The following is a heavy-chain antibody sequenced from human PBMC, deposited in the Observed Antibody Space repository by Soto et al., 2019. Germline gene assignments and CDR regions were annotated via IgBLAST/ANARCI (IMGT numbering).Heavy chain of an antibody. Sequence: EVQLVESGGDLVQPGRSLRLSCAASGFTFDDHAMHWVRRAPGKGLEWVSGISYNSGTIGYADSVKGRFTISRDNAKNSLYLQMNSLIAEDTAFYYCGKGESRGYSYCADYWGQGTLVTVSS. CDR1: GFTFDDHA. D-gene: IGHD5-18*01. CDR3: GKGESRGYSYCADY. CDR2: ISYNSGTI. V-gene: IGHV3-9*01. J-gene: IGHJ4*02.